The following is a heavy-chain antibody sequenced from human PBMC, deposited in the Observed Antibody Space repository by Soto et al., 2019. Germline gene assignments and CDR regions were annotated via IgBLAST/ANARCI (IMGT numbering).Heavy chain of an antibody. CDR1: GYTFTCYY. D-gene: IGHD5-18*01. Sequence: XSVKVSCKASGYTFTCYYMNLVRQAPGQGLEWMGWINPNSGGTNYAQKFQGRVTMTRDTSISTAYMELSRLRSDDTAVYYCARHRNHNTAMVFFDSWGQGTLVTVSS. J-gene: IGHJ5*01. CDR3: ARHRNHNTAMVFFDS. V-gene: IGHV1-2*02. CDR2: INPNSGGT.